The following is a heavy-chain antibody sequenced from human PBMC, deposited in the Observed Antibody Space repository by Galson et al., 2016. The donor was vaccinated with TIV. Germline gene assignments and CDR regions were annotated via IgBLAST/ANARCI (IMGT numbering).Heavy chain of an antibody. Sequence: SVKVSCKVSGYTLNELSMHWVRQAPGKGLEWMGVFDPQNGEPIYAQSFQDNVAMTEDTSTDTRYMELTNLRSEDSAVYYCVIGGLGGGFDLWGQGTMVTVSS. J-gene: IGHJ3*01. V-gene: IGHV1-24*01. CDR2: FDPQNGEP. CDR3: VIGGLGGGFDL. CDR1: GYTLNELS. D-gene: IGHD3-16*01.